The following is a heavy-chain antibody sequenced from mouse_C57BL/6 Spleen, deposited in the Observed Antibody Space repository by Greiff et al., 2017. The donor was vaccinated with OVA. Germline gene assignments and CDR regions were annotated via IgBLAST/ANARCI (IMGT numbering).Heavy chain of an antibody. J-gene: IGHJ4*01. Sequence: VQLQQSGPELVKPGASVKISCKASGYTFTDYYMNWVKQSHGKSLEWIGDINPNNGGTSYNQKFKSKATLTVDKSSSTAYMELRSLTSEDSAVYYCARGYYYGSGYAMDYWGQGTSVTVSS. CDR3: ARGYYYGSGYAMDY. CDR2: INPNNGGT. CDR1: GYTFTDYY. D-gene: IGHD1-1*01. V-gene: IGHV1-26*01.